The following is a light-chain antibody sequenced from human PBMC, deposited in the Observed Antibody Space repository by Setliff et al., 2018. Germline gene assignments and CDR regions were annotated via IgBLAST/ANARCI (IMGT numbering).Light chain of an antibody. Sequence: QSALTQPASVSGSPGQSITISCTGTSGDVGGYNYVSWYQQHPGKAPKLMVYDVTKRPSGVPDRFSGSKSGNTASLTISGLQAEDEADYYCCSFAGTYYVFGSGTKVTVL. V-gene: IGLV2-11*01. CDR1: SGDVGGYNY. J-gene: IGLJ1*01. CDR3: CSFAGTYYV. CDR2: DVT.